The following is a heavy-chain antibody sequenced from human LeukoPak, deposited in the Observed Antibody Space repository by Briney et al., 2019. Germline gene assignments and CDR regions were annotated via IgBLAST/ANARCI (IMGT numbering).Heavy chain of an antibody. CDR2: FDPEDGET. V-gene: IGHV1-24*01. Sequence: ASVKVSCKVSGYTLTELSMHWVRQAPGKGLEWMGGFDPEDGETIYAQKFQGRVTITADESTSTAYMELSSLRSEDTAVYYCARGIQKRGYSGYDSPDYYYYGMDVWGQGTTVTVSS. D-gene: IGHD5-12*01. J-gene: IGHJ6*02. CDR1: GYTLTELS. CDR3: ARGIQKRGYSGYDSPDYYYYGMDV.